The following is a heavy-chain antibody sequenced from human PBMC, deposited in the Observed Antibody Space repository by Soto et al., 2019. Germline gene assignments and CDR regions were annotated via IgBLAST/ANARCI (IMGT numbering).Heavy chain of an antibody. J-gene: IGHJ5*02. Sequence: QVQLVESGGGVVQPGRSLRLSCAASGFSFSTFGMHWVRQAPGKGLEWLAGMLYDGTNIHYADSVKGRFTISRDSSKYTGYLEMNNLRAEDTAVYFCAKDDGTGSWGQGTLVTVSS. CDR1: GFSFSTFG. V-gene: IGHV3-30*18. D-gene: IGHD1-1*01. CDR2: MLYDGTNI. CDR3: AKDDGTGS.